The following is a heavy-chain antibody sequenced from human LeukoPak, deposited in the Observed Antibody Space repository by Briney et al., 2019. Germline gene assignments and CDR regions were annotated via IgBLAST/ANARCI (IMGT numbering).Heavy chain of an antibody. CDR3: AKVVGDGTYYYYGVDV. CDR2: ISNDGSNR. D-gene: IGHD3-16*01. Sequence: GGSLRLSCAASGFTFSNYGMHWVRQAPGKGLEWVAVISNDGSNRYYGDSVKGRFTISRDNSKNTLNLQMNSLRAEDTAVYYCAKVVGDGTYYYYGVDVWGQGTTVTVSS. J-gene: IGHJ6*02. V-gene: IGHV3-30*18. CDR1: GFTFSNYG.